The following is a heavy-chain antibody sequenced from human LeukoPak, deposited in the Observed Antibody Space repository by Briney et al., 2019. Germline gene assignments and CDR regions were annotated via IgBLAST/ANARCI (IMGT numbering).Heavy chain of an antibody. CDR1: GFTFDDYT. J-gene: IGHJ4*02. CDR2: ISWDGGST. V-gene: IGHV3-43*01. CDR3: ARPVGEYYFDY. D-gene: IGHD3-16*01. Sequence: GGSLRLSCAASGFTFDDYTMHWVRQAPGKGLEWVSLISWDGGSTYYADSVKGRFTISRDNSKNSLYLQMNSLRTEDTALYYCARPVGEYYFDYWGQGTLVTVSS.